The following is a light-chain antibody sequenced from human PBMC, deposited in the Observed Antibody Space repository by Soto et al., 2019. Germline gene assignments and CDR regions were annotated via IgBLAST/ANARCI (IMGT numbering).Light chain of an antibody. CDR3: QQYSKWPIT. V-gene: IGKV3-15*01. CDR2: GIS. Sequence: EKMMTQSPGPPSFSPRGKTTPPSRASQSVSSNYLAWYQQKPGQAPRLLVYGISTRATDIPARFSGSGSGTEFTLTISSLQSEDFAVYYCQQYSKWPITFGQGTRLEIK. CDR1: QSVSSN. J-gene: IGKJ5*01.